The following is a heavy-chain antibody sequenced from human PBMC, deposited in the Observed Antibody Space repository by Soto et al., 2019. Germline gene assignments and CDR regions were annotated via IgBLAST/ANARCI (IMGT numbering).Heavy chain of an antibody. Sequence: EVQLVESVGCLVYSGGSLRLSCAASGFTVSSNYMSWVRQAPGKGLEWVSVIYSGGSTYYADSVKGRFKSTRDNSKTTMYLQMNRMRAEDTAVYYCASRSIYGYYWGRYFDLWGRGTLVTVSS. CDR2: IYSGGST. J-gene: IGHJ2*01. D-gene: IGHD4-17*01. CDR3: ASRSIYGYYWGRYFDL. CDR1: GFTVSSNY. V-gene: IGHV3-66*01.